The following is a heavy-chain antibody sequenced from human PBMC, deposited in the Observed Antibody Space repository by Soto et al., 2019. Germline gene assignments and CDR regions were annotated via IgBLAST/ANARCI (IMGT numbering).Heavy chain of an antibody. CDR3: ARERPYYYDSSGYYNPTSTHDHSYYYGMDV. D-gene: IGHD3-22*01. Sequence: QVQLVQSGAEVKKPGSSVKVSCKASGGTFSSYAISWVRQAPGQGLEWMGGIIPIFGTANYAQKFQGRVTITADESTSTAYMELSSLRSEDTAVYYCARERPYYYDSSGYYNPTSTHDHSYYYGMDVWGQGTTVTVSS. CDR1: GGTFSSYA. J-gene: IGHJ6*02. CDR2: IIPIFGTA. V-gene: IGHV1-69*01.